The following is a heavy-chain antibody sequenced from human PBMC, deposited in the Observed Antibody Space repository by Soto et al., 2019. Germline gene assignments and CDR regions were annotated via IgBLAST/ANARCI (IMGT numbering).Heavy chain of an antibody. J-gene: IGHJ4*02. V-gene: IGHV4-61*01. CDR1: GGSVNSGSYY. CDR3: ARTYCGGDCPFDY. CDR2: IYYSGST. Sequence: SETLSLTCTVSGGSVNSGSYYWSWIRQPPGKGLEWIGYIYYSGSTNYNPSLKSRVTISVDTSKNQFSLKLTSVTAADTAVYYCARTYCGGDCPFDYWRQVPLVPVS. D-gene: IGHD2-21*02.